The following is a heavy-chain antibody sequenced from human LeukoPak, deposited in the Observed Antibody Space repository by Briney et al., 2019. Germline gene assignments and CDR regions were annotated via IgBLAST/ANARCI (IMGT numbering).Heavy chain of an antibody. D-gene: IGHD5-18*01. CDR1: GGSISSSSYY. V-gene: IGHV4-61*01. CDR2: IYYSGST. CDR3: ARTTEGGYSYGYFYHYYMDV. J-gene: IGHJ6*03. Sequence: PSETLSLTCTVSGGSISSSSYYWSWIRQPPGKGLEWIGYIYYSGSTNYKSSLKSRVTISVDTSKNQFSLKLSSVTAADTAVYYCARTTEGGYSYGYFYHYYMDVWGKGTTVTISS.